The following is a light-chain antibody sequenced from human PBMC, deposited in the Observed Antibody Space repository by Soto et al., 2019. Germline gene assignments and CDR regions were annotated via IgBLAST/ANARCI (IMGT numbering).Light chain of an antibody. CDR2: DIS. V-gene: IGKV2-24*01. CDR1: QSLIHANGNTF. J-gene: IGKJ1*01. Sequence: DVVLTQTPLSSPVALGQPATISCRSSQSLIHANGNTFLSWLHHRPGQPPRLLIYDISKRFSGVPDRFTGSGAGTDFTRRISRVEAEDVGLYYCMQITHFPRTFGQGTKVDIK. CDR3: MQITHFPRT.